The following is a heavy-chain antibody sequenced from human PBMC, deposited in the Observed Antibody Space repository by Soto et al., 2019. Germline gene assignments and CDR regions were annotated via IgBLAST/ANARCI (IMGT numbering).Heavy chain of an antibody. D-gene: IGHD3-10*01. CDR1: GYTFTSYD. CDR3: ARGALGLWFGELLSSPYFDY. J-gene: IGHJ4*02. Sequence: GASVKVSFKASGYTFTSYDISWVRQATGQGLEWLGWMNPNSGNTGYAQKFQGRVTMTRNTSISTAYMELSSLRSEDTAVYYCARGALGLWFGELLSSPYFDYWGQGTLVTVSS. V-gene: IGHV1-8*01. CDR2: MNPNSGNT.